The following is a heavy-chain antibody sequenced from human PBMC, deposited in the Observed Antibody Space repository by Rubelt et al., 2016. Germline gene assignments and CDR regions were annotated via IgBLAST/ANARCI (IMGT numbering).Heavy chain of an antibody. CDR1: GFTFSTYW. V-gene: IGHV3-74*01. CDR3: ASNSRGSYLYNYFDY. Sequence: EVQLVASGGGLVQPGGSLRLSCAASGFTFSTYWMHWVRQVPGKGLVWVSRINEDGRSTNYADSVKGRFTISRDNAKNSLYLQMNSLRAEDTAVYYCASNSRGSYLYNYFDYWGQGTLVTVSS. J-gene: IGHJ4*02. CDR2: INEDGRST. D-gene: IGHD3-16*02.